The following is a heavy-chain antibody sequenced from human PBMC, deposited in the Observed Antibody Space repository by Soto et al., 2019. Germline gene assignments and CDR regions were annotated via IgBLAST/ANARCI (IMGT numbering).Heavy chain of an antibody. D-gene: IGHD2-15*01. Sequence: QVQLQESGPGLVKPSQTLSLTCTVSGGSISSGGYYWSWIRQHPGKGLEWIGYIYYSGSTYYNPSLKSRVTISVDTSKNQFSLKLSSVTAADTAVYYCARGYCSGGSCWVLDWFDPWGQGTLVTVSS. CDR1: GGSISSGGYY. CDR3: ARGYCSGGSCWVLDWFDP. J-gene: IGHJ5*02. CDR2: IYYSGST. V-gene: IGHV4-31*03.